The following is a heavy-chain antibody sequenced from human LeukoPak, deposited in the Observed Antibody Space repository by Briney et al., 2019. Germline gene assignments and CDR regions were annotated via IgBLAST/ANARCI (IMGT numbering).Heavy chain of an antibody. CDR2: ISSSGGTT. V-gene: IGHV3-23*01. Sequence: PGGSLRLSCAASGFTFSSYGMNWVRQAPGKGLEWVSGISSSGGTTYYADSVKGRFTISRDNSKNTLYLLMNSLRVEDTALYYCAKVPTVTTQAVDYWGQGTLVIVSS. CDR1: GFTFSSYG. J-gene: IGHJ4*02. CDR3: AKVPTVTTQAVDY. D-gene: IGHD4-17*01.